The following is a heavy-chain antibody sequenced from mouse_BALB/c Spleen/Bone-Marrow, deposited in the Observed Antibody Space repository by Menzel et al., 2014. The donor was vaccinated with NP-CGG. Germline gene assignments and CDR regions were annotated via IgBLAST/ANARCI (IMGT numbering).Heavy chain of an antibody. CDR2: IYPGDGDT. CDR3: ARSRGYYVDY. CDR1: GYAFSSYW. J-gene: IGHJ2*01. Sequence: QVQLKQSGAELVRPGSSVKISCKASGYAFSSYWMNWVKQRPGQGLEWIGQIYPGDGDTNYNGKFKDKATLTADKSSSTAYMQLSSLTSEDSAVYFCARSRGYYVDYWGQGTTLTVSS. V-gene: IGHV1-80*01.